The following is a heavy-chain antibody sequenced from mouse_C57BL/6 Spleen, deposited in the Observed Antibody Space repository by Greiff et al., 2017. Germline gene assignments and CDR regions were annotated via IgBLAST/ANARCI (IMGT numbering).Heavy chain of an antibody. V-gene: IGHV14-4*01. J-gene: IGHJ1*03. D-gene: IGHD1-1*01. Sequence: EVNVVESGAELVRPGASVKLSCTASGFNITDDYMHWVKQRPEQGLEWIGCIDPENGGTAYASKFQGKATITADTSSNTAYLQLSSLTSEYTAVYYCTTGYGSCYWYFGVWGTGTTVTVSS. CDR3: TTGYGSCYWYFGV. CDR2: IDPENGGT. CDR1: GFNITDDY.